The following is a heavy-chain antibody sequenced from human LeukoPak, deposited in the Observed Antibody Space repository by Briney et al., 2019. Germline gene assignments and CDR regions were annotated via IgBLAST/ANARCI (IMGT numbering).Heavy chain of an antibody. CDR2: ISGSGIST. J-gene: IGHJ3*02. D-gene: IGHD3-22*01. V-gene: IGHV3-23*01. CDR1: GFTFSDYG. CDR3: AKSWNYYDSSGDDALDI. Sequence: GGSLRLSCAAAGFTFSDYGMNWVRQAPRKGLEWVSGISGSGISTYYADSVKGRFTISRDNSKNTLYLQMNSLRVEDTAVYYCAKSWNYYDSSGDDALDIWGQGTMVTVSS.